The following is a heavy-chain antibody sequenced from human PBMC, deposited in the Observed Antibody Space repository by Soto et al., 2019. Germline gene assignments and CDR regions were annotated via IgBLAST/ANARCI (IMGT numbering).Heavy chain of an antibody. V-gene: IGHV1-46*01. CDR2: INPSGGST. CDR3: ARDIVPTRFDY. J-gene: IGHJ4*02. Sequence: ASVKVSCKASGYTFTSYYMHWVLQAPGQGLEWMGIINPSGGSTSYAQKFQGRVTMTRDTSTSTVYMELSSLRSEDTAVYYCARDIVPTRFDYWGQGTLVTVSS. CDR1: GYTFTSYY. D-gene: IGHD1-26*01.